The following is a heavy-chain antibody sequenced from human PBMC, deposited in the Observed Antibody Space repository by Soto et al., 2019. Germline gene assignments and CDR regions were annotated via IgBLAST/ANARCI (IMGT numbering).Heavy chain of an antibody. CDR1: RFTFSTYE. CDR3: VRYCSTTLCNGVATRTFDY. Sequence: EVQLVESGGALVQPGGSLRLSCVASRFTFSTYEMHWVRQAPGKGLEWVSYISSGGSAVYYADSVKGRFTISRDNTRNSLYLQMNSLRDEDTALYYCVRYCSTTLCNGVATRTFDYWGQGTLVIVSP. CDR2: ISSGGSAV. J-gene: IGHJ4*02. D-gene: IGHD2-2*01. V-gene: IGHV3-48*03.